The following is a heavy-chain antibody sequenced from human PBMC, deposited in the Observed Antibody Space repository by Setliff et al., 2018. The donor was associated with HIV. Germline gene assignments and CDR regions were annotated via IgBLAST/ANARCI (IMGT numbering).Heavy chain of an antibody. CDR3: ASGLIAPRF. Sequence: SETLSLTCTVSGGSITSGSNYWSWIRQPAGKGLEWIGHIYTSGSTNYNPSLKSRVTISVDKSKNQFSLNLSSVTAADTAVYYCASGLIAPRFWGQGTLVTVSS. D-gene: IGHD6-6*01. CDR2: IYTSGST. V-gene: IGHV4-61*09. CDR1: GGSITSGSNY. J-gene: IGHJ4*02.